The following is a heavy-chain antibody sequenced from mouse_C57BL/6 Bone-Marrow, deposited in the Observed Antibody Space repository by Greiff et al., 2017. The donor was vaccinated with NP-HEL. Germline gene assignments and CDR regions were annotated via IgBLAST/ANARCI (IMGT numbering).Heavy chain of an antibody. Sequence: EVQLQQSGPELVKPGASVKISCKASGYSFTGYYMNWVKQSPEKSREWIGEINPSTGGTTYNQKFKAKATLTVDKSSSTAYMQLKSLTSEDSAVYYCARRGYGHWYFDVWGTGTTVTVSS. CDR2: INPSTGGT. CDR3: ARRGYGHWYFDV. J-gene: IGHJ1*03. V-gene: IGHV1-42*01. CDR1: GYSFTGYY. D-gene: IGHD1-1*01.